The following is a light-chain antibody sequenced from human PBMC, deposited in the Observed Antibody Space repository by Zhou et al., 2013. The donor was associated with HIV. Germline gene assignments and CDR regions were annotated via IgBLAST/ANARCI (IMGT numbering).Light chain of an antibody. CDR3: QQYGRSPPT. J-gene: IGKJ1*01. CDR1: QSVSSY. CDR2: DAS. Sequence: EVVLTQSPATLSLSPGERATLSCRASQSVSSYLAWYQQKPGQAPRFLIYDASSRAAGIPDRFSGSGSGTDFTLTISRLEPEDFAVYYCQQYGRSPPTFGQGTKVEIK. V-gene: IGKV3-20*01.